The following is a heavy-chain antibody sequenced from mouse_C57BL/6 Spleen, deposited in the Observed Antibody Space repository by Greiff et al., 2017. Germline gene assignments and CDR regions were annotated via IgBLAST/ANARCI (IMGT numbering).Heavy chain of an antibody. CDR3: ARGAADYGNYDWYFEV. CDR2: ISYDGSN. V-gene: IGHV3-6*01. D-gene: IGHD2-1*01. J-gene: IGHJ1*03. CDR1: GYSITSGYY. Sequence: DVKLQESGPGLVKPSQSLSLTCSVTGYSITSGYYWNWIRQFPGNKLEWMGYISYDGSNNYNPSLKNRNSITRDTSKNQFFLKLNSVTTEDTATYYCARGAADYGNYDWYFEVWGTGTTVTVSS.